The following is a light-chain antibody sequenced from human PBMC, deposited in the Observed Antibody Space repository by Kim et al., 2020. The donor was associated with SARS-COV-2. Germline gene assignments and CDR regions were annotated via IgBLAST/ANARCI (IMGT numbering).Light chain of an antibody. J-gene: IGLJ3*02. CDR3: AAWDDSLSGWV. CDR2: RNY. V-gene: IGLV1-47*01. Sequence: GRSVTVTCTGNSDNIRPNYVYWYQHFPGTAPKLLIFRNYQRPSGVPDRFSGSKSGTSASLAIIGLRSEDEADYHCAAWDDSLSGWVFGGGTKVTVL. CDR1: SDNIRPNY.